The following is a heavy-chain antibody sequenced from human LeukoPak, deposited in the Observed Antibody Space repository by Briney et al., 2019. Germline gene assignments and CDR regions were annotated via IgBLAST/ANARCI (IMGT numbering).Heavy chain of an antibody. D-gene: IGHD3-10*01. CDR3: ARDRDGSGGGFDI. CDR1: GGSISNYY. J-gene: IGHJ3*02. CDR2: IYDSGST. V-gene: IGHV4-59*06. Sequence: KPSETLSLTCTVSGGSISNYYWSWIRQHPGKGLEWIGYIYDSGSTYYNPSLKSRVTISADTSENQFSLKLSSVTAADTAVYYCARDRDGSGGGFDIWGQGTMVTVSS.